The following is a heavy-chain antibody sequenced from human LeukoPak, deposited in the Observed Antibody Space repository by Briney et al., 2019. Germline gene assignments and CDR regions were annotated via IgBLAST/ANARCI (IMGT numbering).Heavy chain of an antibody. V-gene: IGHV3-64D*06. CDR1: GFTFSNSG. J-gene: IGHJ4*02. CDR2: ISSNGGST. CDR3: VKGRSGGSYGM. Sequence: GGSLRLSCSASGFTFSNSGMHWVSQAPGKGLECVSAISSNGGSTYYADSAKGRFTISRDNSKNTLYLQMSSLRAEDTAVYDRVKGRSGGSYGMWGQGTLLTVSS. D-gene: IGHD1-26*01.